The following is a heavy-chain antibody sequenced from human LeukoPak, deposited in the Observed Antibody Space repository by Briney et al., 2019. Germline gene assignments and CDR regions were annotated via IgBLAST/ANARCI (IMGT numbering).Heavy chain of an antibody. CDR2: IIPIFGTA. Sequence: SVKVSCKASGGTFISYAVSWVRQAPGQGLEWMGGIIPIFGTANYAQKFRGRTTIIADEFTNVAYMELRSLRSEDTAVYYCARGGDYDVLTGRDAFDIWGQGTMVTVSS. V-gene: IGHV1-69*13. D-gene: IGHD3-9*01. CDR3: ARGGDYDVLTGRDAFDI. J-gene: IGHJ3*02. CDR1: GGTFISYA.